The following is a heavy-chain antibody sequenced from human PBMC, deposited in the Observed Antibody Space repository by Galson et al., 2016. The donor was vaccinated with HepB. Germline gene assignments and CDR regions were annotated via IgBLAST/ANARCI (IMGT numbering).Heavy chain of an antibody. V-gene: IGHV3-7*01. CDR1: GFTFSGYW. D-gene: IGHD2-15*01. Sequence: SLRLSCAASGFTFSGYWMSWVRQAPGKGLEWVASIKEDGSEKYYVDSVEGRFTISRDNAKNSLYLQMNSLRVEDTAVYYCARPGYRWGQGTLVTVSS. CDR2: IKEDGSEK. J-gene: IGHJ4*02. CDR3: ARPGYR.